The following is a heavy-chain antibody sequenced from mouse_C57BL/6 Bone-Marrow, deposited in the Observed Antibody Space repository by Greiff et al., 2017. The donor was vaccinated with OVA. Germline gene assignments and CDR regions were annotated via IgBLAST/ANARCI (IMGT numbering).Heavy chain of an antibody. CDR2: INPSNGGT. V-gene: IGHV1-53*01. D-gene: IGHD2-1*01. Sequence: QVQLQQPGTELVKPGASVKLSCKASGYTFTSYWMHWVKQRPGQGLEWIGNINPSNGGTNYNEKFKSKATLTVDKSSSTAYMQLSSLTSEDSAVYYCARWGIYYGKILWAMDYWGQGASVTVSS. J-gene: IGHJ4*01. CDR3: ARWGIYYGKILWAMDY. CDR1: GYTFTSYW.